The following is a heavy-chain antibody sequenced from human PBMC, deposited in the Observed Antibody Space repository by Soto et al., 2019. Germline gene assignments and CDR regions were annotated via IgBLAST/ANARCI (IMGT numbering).Heavy chain of an antibody. D-gene: IGHD2-15*01. CDR3: ARVNSGGSVANYYYYYGMDV. Sequence: QVQLVQSGAEVKKPGASVKVSCKASGYTFTSYYMHWVRQAPGQGLEWMGIINPSGGSTSYAQKFQGRVTMTRDTSTSTVYMELSSLRSEDTAVYYCARVNSGGSVANYYYYYGMDVSGQGTTVTVSS. CDR1: GYTFTSYY. CDR2: INPSGGST. J-gene: IGHJ6*02. V-gene: IGHV1-46*01.